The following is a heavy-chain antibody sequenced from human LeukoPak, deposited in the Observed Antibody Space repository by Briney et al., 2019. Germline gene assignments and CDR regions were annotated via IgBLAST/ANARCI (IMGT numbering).Heavy chain of an antibody. CDR3: ARHSRRCSSTTCYTGAFDI. J-gene: IGHJ3*02. V-gene: IGHV4-38-2*01. D-gene: IGHD2-2*02. CDR2: IYHSGST. Sequence: SETLSLTCAVSGYSISSGYYWGWIRQPPGKGLEWIGSIYHSGSTYYNPSLKSRVTISVDTSKNRFSLKLSSVTAADTALYFCARHSRRCSSTTCYTGAFDIWGPGTVVTVSS. CDR1: GYSISSGYY.